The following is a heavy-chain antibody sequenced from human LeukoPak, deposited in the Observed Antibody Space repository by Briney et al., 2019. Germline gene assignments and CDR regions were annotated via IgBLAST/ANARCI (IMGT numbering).Heavy chain of an antibody. D-gene: IGHD1-26*01. J-gene: IGHJ4*02. V-gene: IGHV4-61*03. CDR1: GGSVSSDSYY. CDR3: ARAPGIVGTTPFGNY. CDR2: IYYSGST. Sequence: SETLSLTYSVFGGSVSSDSYYWSWIRQSPGKGLEWIGCIYYSGSTNYNPSLRGRVAMSIDTSKNHFSLRLISVTAADTAIYYCARAPGIVGTTPFGNYWGRGTLVTVSS.